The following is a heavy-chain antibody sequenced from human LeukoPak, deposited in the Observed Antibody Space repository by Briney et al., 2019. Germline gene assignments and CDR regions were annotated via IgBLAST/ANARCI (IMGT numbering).Heavy chain of an antibody. Sequence: SETLSLTCTVSGGSISSYYWSWIGQPPGKGLEWIGYIYYSGSTSYNPSLKSRVTISVDTSKNQFSLKLSSVTAADTAVYYCARIPAYCGGDCYAFDIWGQGTMVTVSS. J-gene: IGHJ3*02. D-gene: IGHD2-21*02. V-gene: IGHV4-59*01. CDR1: GGSISSYY. CDR2: IYYSGST. CDR3: ARIPAYCGGDCYAFDI.